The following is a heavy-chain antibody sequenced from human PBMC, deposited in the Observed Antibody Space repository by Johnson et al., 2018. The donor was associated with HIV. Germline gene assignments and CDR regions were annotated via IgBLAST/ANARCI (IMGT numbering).Heavy chain of an antibody. J-gene: IGHJ3*02. Sequence: QVQLVESGGGVVQPGRSLRLSCAASGFTFSSYAMHWVRQAPGKGLEWVAVISYDGSNKYYADSVRGRFTISRDNSKNTLYLQMNSLRAEDKAVYYCAREGGVATITDAFDIWGQGTMVTVSS. CDR1: GFTFSSYA. CDR3: AREGGVATITDAFDI. V-gene: IGHV3-30*14. CDR2: ISYDGSNK. D-gene: IGHD5-12*01.